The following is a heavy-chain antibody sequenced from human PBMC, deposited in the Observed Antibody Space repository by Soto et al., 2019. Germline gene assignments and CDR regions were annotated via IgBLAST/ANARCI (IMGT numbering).Heavy chain of an antibody. D-gene: IGHD6-19*01. CDR1: GGTFSSYA. V-gene: IGHV1-69*01. Sequence: QVQLVQSGAEVKKPGSSVKVSCKASGGTFSSYAISWVRQAPGQGREWMGGIIPIFGTAHYAQKFQGRVTITADESTSTAYMELSSLRSEDTAVYYWARAPTAKWLVGGYFDYWGQGTLVTVSS. CDR2: IIPIFGTA. CDR3: ARAPTAKWLVGGYFDY. J-gene: IGHJ4*02.